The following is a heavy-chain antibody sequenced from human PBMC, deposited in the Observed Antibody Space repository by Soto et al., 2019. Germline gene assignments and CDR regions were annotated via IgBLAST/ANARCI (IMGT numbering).Heavy chain of an antibody. CDR3: AKEGGLSGSYYISSSYYFDY. Sequence: QVQLVESGGGVVQPGRSLRLSCVASGFTFSSYGMHCVRQAPGKGLEWVAIISYDGSNTYYADSVKGRFTISRDNSKNTLYLQMNSLRAEDTSVYYCAKEGGLSGSYYISSSYYFDYWGQGTLVTVSS. V-gene: IGHV3-30*18. J-gene: IGHJ4*02. CDR1: GFTFSSYG. D-gene: IGHD1-26*01. CDR2: ISYDGSNT.